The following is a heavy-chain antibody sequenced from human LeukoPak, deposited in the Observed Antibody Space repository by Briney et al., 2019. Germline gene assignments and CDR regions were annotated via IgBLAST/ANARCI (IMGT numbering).Heavy chain of an antibody. D-gene: IGHD2-15*01. CDR3: ARPKVVVVVAAEFDY. CDR1: GFTSSSDG. J-gene: IGHJ4*02. V-gene: IGHV3-23*01. CDR2: ISGSGGST. Sequence: GGSLRLSCAASGFTSSSDGMSWVRQAPGKGLEWGSAISGSGGSTSYADSVKGRFTISRDNSKTTLYLQMNSLRAEDTAVYYCARPKVVVVVAAEFDYWGQGTLVTVSS.